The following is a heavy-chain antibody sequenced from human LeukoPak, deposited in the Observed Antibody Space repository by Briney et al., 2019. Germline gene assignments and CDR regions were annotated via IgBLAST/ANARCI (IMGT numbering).Heavy chain of an antibody. D-gene: IGHD2-21*01. J-gene: IGHJ4*02. V-gene: IGHV3-66*01. Sequence: GGSLRLSCAASGLTVSSNYMSCVRQAPGKGLEWVSVIYSGGSTYYADSVKGRFTISRDNSKNTLNLQMNSLRAQDAAVYYCARGYSSDNWGQGTLVTVSS. CDR3: ARGYSSDN. CDR2: IYSGGST. CDR1: GLTVSSNY.